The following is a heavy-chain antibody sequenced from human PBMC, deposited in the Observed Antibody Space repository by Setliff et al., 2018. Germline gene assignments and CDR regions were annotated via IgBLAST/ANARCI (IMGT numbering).Heavy chain of an antibody. J-gene: IGHJ4*02. D-gene: IGHD3-22*01. Sequence: LSLTCTVSGDSISRSTYYWGWLRQSPGKGLDWIGTVDHSGNTFYNPSLKSRVTISVDTSKNQLSLELASVTAADTAVYYCARRDSTGYYGYSFDFWGQGTRVTVSS. V-gene: IGHV4-39*01. CDR2: VDHSGNT. CDR3: ARRDSTGYYGYSFDF. CDR1: GDSISRSTYY.